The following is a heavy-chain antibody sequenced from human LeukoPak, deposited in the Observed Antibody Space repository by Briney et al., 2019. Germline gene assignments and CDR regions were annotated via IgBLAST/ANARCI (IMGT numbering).Heavy chain of an antibody. D-gene: IGHD2-15*01. CDR1: GFTFSSYS. V-gene: IGHV3-48*04. J-gene: IGHJ6*02. CDR3: ARLDCSGGSCYSFASGMDV. Sequence: GGSLRLSCAASGFTFSSYSMNWVRQTPGKGLEWVSYISPITSTKYYADSVEGRFTISRDDARNSLSLQMNSLRAEDTAVYYCARLDCSGGSCYSFASGMDVWGQGTTVTVSS. CDR2: ISPITSTK.